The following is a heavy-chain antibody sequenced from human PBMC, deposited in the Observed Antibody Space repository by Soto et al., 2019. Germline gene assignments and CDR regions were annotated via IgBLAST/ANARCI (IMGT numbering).Heavy chain of an antibody. D-gene: IGHD6-19*01. CDR3: AKNPKWLGPPEYFQH. CDR2: ISGSGGST. J-gene: IGHJ1*01. V-gene: IGHV3-23*01. Sequence: GGSLRLSCAASGFTFSSYAMSWVRQAPGKGLEWVSAISGSGGSTYYAESVKGRFTISRDNSKNSLYLQMNSLRAEDTAVYYCAKNPKWLGPPEYFQHWGQGTLVTVSS. CDR1: GFTFSSYA.